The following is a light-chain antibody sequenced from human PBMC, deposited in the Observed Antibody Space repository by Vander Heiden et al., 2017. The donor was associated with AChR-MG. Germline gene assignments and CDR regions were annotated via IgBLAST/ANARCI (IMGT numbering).Light chain of an antibody. CDR3: KQRSSWPLT. CDR2: DAS. V-gene: IGKV3-11*01. CDR1: QSVSTY. Sequence: EIVLTQSPATLSLSPGERATLSCRASQSVSTYLAWYQQKPGQAPRLLIYDASNRATGIPPRFSGSGSGTDFILTVSSLEPEDSAVYYCKQRSSWPLTFGGGTKVEIQ. J-gene: IGKJ4*01.